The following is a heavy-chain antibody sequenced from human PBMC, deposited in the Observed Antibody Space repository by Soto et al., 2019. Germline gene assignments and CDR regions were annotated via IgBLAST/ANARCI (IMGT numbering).Heavy chain of an antibody. V-gene: IGHV4-30-2*01. CDR2: IYHSGST. CDR1: GGSISNGYYY. J-gene: IGHJ4*02. Sequence: PSETLSLTCTVSGGSISNGYYYWSWIRQPPGKGLEWIGYIYHSGSTYYNPSLKSRVTISVDRSKNQFSLKLSSVTAADTAVYYCARVFMYDSSGYYYFDYWGQGTLVTVSS. D-gene: IGHD3-22*01. CDR3: ARVFMYDSSGYYYFDY.